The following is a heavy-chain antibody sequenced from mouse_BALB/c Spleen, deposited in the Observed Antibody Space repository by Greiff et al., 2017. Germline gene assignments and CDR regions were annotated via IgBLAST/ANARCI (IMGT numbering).Heavy chain of an antibody. CDR1: GFTFSSFG. D-gene: IGHD2-1*01. CDR2: ISSGSSTI. CDR3: ARSSYGNYKGYYAMDY. J-gene: IGHJ4*01. V-gene: IGHV5-17*02. Sequence: DVMLVESGGGLVQPGGSRKLSCAASGFTFSSFGMHWVRQAPEKGLEWVAYISSGSSTIYYADTVKGRFTISRDNPKNTLFLQMTSLRSEDTAMYYCARSSYGNYKGYYAMDYWGQGTSVTVSS.